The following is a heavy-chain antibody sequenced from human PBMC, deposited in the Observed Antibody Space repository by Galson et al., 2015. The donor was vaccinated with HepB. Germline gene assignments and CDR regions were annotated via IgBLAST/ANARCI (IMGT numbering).Heavy chain of an antibody. V-gene: IGHV1-69*10. CDR2: IIPILGIA. J-gene: IGHJ6*03. CDR1: GGTFSSYA. D-gene: IGHD3-10*01. CDR3: AKSFGPWDSGYYYYYYMDV. Sequence: SVKVSCKASGGTFSSYAISWVRQAPGQGLEWMGGIIPILGIANYAQKFQGRVTITADKSTSTAYMELSSLRSEDTAVYYCAKSFGPWDSGYYYYYYMDVWGKGTTVTVSS.